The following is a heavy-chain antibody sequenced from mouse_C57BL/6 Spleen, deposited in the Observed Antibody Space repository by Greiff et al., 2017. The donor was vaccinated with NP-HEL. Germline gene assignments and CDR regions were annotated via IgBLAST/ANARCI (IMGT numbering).Heavy chain of an antibody. CDR1: GFSLTSYG. J-gene: IGHJ2*01. CDR3: ASTYYSNYLPFDY. Sequence: VKLVESGPGLVQPSQSLSITCTVSGFSLTSYGVHWVRQSPGKGLEWLGVIWSGGSTAYNAAFISRLSISKDNSKSQVFFKMNSLQADDTAIYYCASTYYSNYLPFDYWGQGTTLTVSS. V-gene: IGHV2-2*01. CDR2: IWSGGST. D-gene: IGHD2-5*01.